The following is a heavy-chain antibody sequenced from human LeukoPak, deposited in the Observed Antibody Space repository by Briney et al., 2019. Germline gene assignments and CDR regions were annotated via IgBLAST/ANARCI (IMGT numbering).Heavy chain of an antibody. J-gene: IGHJ4*02. V-gene: IGHV3-30-3*01. CDR2: ISYDGSNK. Sequence: GGSLRLSCAASGFTFSSYAMHWVRQAPGKGLEWVAVISYDGSNKYYADSVKGRFTISRDNSKNTLYLQMNSLRAEDTAVYYCARDKDYYGSGSSLFDYWGQGTLVTVSS. D-gene: IGHD3-10*01. CDR1: GFTFSSYA. CDR3: ARDKDYYGSGSSLFDY.